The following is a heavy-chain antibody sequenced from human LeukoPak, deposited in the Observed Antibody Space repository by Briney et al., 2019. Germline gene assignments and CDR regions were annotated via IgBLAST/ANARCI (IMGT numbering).Heavy chain of an antibody. J-gene: IGHJ3*02. CDR1: GGTFSSYA. CDR2: IIPILGIA. Sequence: SVKLSCKASGGTFSSYAISWVRQAPGQGLEWMGRIIPILGIANYAQKFQGRVTITADKSTSTAYMELSSLRSEDTAVYYCARAAELTDAFDIWGQGTMVTVSS. CDR3: ARAAELTDAFDI. V-gene: IGHV1-69*04. D-gene: IGHD1-26*01.